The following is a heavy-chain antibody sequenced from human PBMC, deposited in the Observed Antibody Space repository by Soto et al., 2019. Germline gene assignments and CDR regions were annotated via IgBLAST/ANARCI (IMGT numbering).Heavy chain of an antibody. CDR3: ARAISPITIAYDY. V-gene: IGHV4-59*01. J-gene: IGHJ4*02. CDR1: GCSISSYY. D-gene: IGHD3-3*01. CDR2: IYYSGST. Sequence: SETLSLTCTVSGCSISSYYWSWIRQPPGKGLEWIGYIYYSGSTNYNPSLKSRVTISVDTSKNQFSLKLSSVTAADTAVYYCARAISPITIAYDYWGQGTLVTVSS.